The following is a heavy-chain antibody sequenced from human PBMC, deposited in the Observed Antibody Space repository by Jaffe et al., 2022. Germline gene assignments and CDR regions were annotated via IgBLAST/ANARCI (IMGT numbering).Heavy chain of an antibody. J-gene: IGHJ2*01. V-gene: IGHV4-61*02. CDR1: GGSISSGSYY. D-gene: IGHD2-8*01. Sequence: QVQLQESGPGLVKPSQTLSLTCTVSGGSISSGSYYWSWIRQPAGKGLEWIGRIYTSGSTNYNPSLKSRVTISVDTSKNQFSLKLSSVTAADTAVYYCARDSNFDLWGRGTLVTVSS. CDR3: ARDSNFDL. CDR2: IYTSGST.